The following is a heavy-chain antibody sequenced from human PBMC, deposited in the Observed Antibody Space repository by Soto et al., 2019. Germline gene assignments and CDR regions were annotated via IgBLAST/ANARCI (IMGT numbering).Heavy chain of an antibody. CDR3: ARDITTGLPDY. CDR1: GGSISSYY. CDR2: IYYSGST. V-gene: IGHV4-59*01. Sequence: SETLSLTCTVSGGSISSYYWSWIRQPPGKGLEWIGYIYYSGSTNYNPSLKSRVTISVDTSKNQFSLKLSSVTAADTAVYYCARDITTGLPDYWGQGTLVTVS. D-gene: IGHD3-22*01. J-gene: IGHJ4*02.